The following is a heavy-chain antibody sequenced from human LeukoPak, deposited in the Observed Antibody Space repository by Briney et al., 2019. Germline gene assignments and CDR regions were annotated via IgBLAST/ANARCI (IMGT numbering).Heavy chain of an antibody. CDR1: GYTFTGYY. CDR3: ASGYKDSSGWGRVDY. V-gene: IGHV1-2*02. D-gene: IGHD6-19*01. J-gene: IGHJ4*01. Sequence: GASVKVSCKASGYTFTGYYMHLVRQAPGQGLEWMGWISPDSGGTNYAQKFQGRVTMTRDTSISTAYMELSSLTSDDTAVSYCASGYKDSSGWGRVDYWGHGTLVTVSS. CDR2: ISPDSGGT.